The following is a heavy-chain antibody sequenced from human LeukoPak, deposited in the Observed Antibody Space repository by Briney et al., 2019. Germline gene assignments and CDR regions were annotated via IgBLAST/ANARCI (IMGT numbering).Heavy chain of an antibody. Sequence: QPSETLSLTCAVYGGSFSGYYMSWVRQAPGKGLEWVSVIYSGGSTYYADSVKGRFTISRDNSKNTLYLQMNSLRAEDTAVYYCARNEVAVAGSYYYYYMDVWGKGTTVTISS. CDR2: IYSGGST. D-gene: IGHD6-19*01. CDR1: GGSFSGYY. J-gene: IGHJ6*03. CDR3: ARNEVAVAGSYYYYYMDV. V-gene: IGHV3-53*01.